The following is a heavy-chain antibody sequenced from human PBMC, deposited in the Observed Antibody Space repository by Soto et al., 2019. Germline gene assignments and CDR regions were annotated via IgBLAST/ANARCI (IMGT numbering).Heavy chain of an antibody. CDR2: IMPVFPTP. Sequence: QVQLVQSGAEVKKPGSSVKVSCKTSGGSFRTSAISWVRQAPGQGLEWMGGIMPVFPTPDYAQKFQGRVTITADDSTSTAYMGLSSLRSEDTAVYYCARDKDRQQLGGNYYYILDVWGQGTTVTVSS. CDR1: GGSFRTSA. D-gene: IGHD3-3*02. V-gene: IGHV1-69*12. J-gene: IGHJ6*01. CDR3: ARDKDRQQLGGNYYYILDV.